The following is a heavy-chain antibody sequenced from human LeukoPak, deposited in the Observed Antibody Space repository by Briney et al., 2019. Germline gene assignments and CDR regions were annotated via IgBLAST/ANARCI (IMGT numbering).Heavy chain of an antibody. Sequence: GGSLRLSCAASEFTYGMNWVRQAPGKGLECVSAISSSGSNTYYADSVKGRFTISRDNSKNMLYLQMNSLRAEDTAVYYCAKWKYSNSGIDDYWGQGTLVTASS. CDR1: EFTYG. D-gene: IGHD6-6*01. J-gene: IGHJ4*02. V-gene: IGHV3-23*01. CDR3: AKWKYSNSGIDDY. CDR2: ISSSGSNT.